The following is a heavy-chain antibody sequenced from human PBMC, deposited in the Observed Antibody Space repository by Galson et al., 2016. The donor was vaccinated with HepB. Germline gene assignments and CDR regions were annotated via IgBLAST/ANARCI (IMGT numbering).Heavy chain of an antibody. V-gene: IGHV1-24*01. CDR2: FDPEDGGT. CDR1: GYSLTDLI. D-gene: IGHD2-21*01. Sequence: SVKVSCKVSGYSLTDLIIHWVRQPPGRRPEWMGRFDPEDGGTFLAQKFQGRLTMTEDTSRGTAYMELSSLRSDDTAVYYCVTERTTTEMVVLAGPDAFDFWGQGTMVTVSS. J-gene: IGHJ3*01. CDR3: VTERTTTEMVVLAGPDAFDF.